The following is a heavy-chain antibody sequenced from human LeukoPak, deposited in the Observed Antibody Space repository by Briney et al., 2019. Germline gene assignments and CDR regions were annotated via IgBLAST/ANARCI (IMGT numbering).Heavy chain of an antibody. J-gene: IGHJ4*02. Sequence: GGSLRLSCAASGFTFSTYGMHWVRQAPGKGLEWVAVISFDGSNIYYADSVKGRFTISRDNSKNTLYLQMNSLRAEDTAVYYCARDIGAARYFDYWGQGTQVTVSS. V-gene: IGHV3-30*03. D-gene: IGHD6-13*01. CDR1: GFTFSTYG. CDR3: ARDIGAARYFDY. CDR2: ISFDGSNI.